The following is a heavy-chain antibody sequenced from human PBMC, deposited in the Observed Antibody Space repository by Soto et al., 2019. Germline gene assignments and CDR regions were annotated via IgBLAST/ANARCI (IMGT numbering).Heavy chain of an antibody. J-gene: IGHJ5*02. V-gene: IGHV4-31*03. Sequence: PSETLSLTCTVSGGSISSGDYYWSWIRQHPGKGLEWIGYIYYSGSTYYNPSLKSRVTISVDTSKNQFSLKLSSVTAADTAVYYCARDNRILWFGELFPARGWFDPWGQGTLVTVSS. D-gene: IGHD3-10*01. CDR1: GGSISSGDYY. CDR2: IYYSGST. CDR3: ARDNRILWFGELFPARGWFDP.